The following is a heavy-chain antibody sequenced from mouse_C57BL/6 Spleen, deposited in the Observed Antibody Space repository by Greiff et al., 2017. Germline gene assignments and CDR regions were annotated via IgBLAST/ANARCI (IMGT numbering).Heavy chain of an antibody. CDR3: ARRRSYYGNYDYAMDY. CDR1: GFTFSDYG. V-gene: IGHV5-17*01. J-gene: IGHJ4*01. Sequence: DVKLVESGGGLVKPGGSLKLSCAASGFTFSDYGMHWVRQAPEKGLEWVAYISSGSSTIYYADTVKGRFTISRDNAKNTLFLQMTSLRSEDTAMYYCARRRSYYGNYDYAMDYWGQGTSVTVSS. D-gene: IGHD2-1*01. CDR2: ISSGSSTI.